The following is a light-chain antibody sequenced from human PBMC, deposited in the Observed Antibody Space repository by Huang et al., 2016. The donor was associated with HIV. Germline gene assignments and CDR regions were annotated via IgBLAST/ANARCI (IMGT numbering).Light chain of an antibody. CDR1: QSISSY. Sequence: DIQMTQSPSSLSASVGDRVTITCRASQSISSYLIWYQQKPGKPPKLLIYAASSLQSGVPSRFSGSGSGTYFTLTISSLQPEDFATYYCQQSYSTPYTFGQGTKLEIK. CDR3: QQSYSTPYT. V-gene: IGKV1-39*01. J-gene: IGKJ2*01. CDR2: AAS.